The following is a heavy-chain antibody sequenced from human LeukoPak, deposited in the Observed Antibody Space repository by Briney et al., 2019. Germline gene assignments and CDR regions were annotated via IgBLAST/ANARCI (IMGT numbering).Heavy chain of an antibody. CDR3: AKDRASGGGYYFDY. CDR2: ISWNSGSI. Sequence: GGSLRLSCAASGFTFSSYGMSWVRQAPGKGLEWVSGISWNSGSIGYADSVKGRFTISRDNAKNSLYLQMNSLRAEDTALYYCAKDRASGGGYYFDYWGQGTLVTVSS. V-gene: IGHV3-9*01. D-gene: IGHD2-15*01. J-gene: IGHJ4*02. CDR1: GFTFSSYG.